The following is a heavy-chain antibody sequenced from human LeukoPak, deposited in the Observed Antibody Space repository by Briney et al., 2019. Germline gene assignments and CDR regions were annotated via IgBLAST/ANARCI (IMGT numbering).Heavy chain of an antibody. CDR1: GFTFSSYS. D-gene: IGHD1-26*01. CDR2: ISSSSSYI. Sequence: PGGSLRLPCAASGFTFSSYSMNWVRQAPGKGLEWVSSISSSSSYIYYADSVKGRFTISRDNAKNSLYLQMNSLRAEDTAVYYCARSEGSYDHFDYWGQGTLVTVSS. V-gene: IGHV3-21*01. J-gene: IGHJ4*02. CDR3: ARSEGSYDHFDY.